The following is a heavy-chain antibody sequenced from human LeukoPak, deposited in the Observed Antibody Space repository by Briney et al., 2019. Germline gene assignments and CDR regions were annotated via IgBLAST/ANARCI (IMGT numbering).Heavy chain of an antibody. CDR1: AFTFSNAW. CDR3: TTEERVSSGYCSGGSCYIDY. D-gene: IGHD2-15*01. CDR2: IKSKTDGGTT. Sequence: GGSLRLSCAASAFTFSNAWMNWVRQAPGKGLEWVGRIKSKTDGGTTDYAAPVKGRFTISRDDSKNTLYLQMNSLKTEDTTVYYCTTEERVSSGYCSGGSCYIDYWGQGTLVTVSS. V-gene: IGHV3-15*01. J-gene: IGHJ4*02.